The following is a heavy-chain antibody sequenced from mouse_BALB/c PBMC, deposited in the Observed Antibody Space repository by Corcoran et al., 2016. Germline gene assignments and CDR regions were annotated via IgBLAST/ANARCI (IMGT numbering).Heavy chain of an antibody. CDR3: ARYYGSSCDY. Sequence: EVQLQQSGPELVKPGASVKISCTASGYSFTGYYMHWVKQSHVKSLEWIGRINPYNGATSYNQNFKDKASLTVDKSSSTAYMELHSLTSEDSAVYYCARYYGSSCDYWGQGTTLTVSS. V-gene: IGHV1-26*01. D-gene: IGHD1-1*01. CDR2: INPYNGAT. J-gene: IGHJ2*01. CDR1: GYSFTGYY.